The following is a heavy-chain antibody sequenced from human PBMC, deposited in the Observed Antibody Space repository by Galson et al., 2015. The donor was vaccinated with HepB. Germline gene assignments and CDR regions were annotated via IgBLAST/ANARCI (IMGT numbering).Heavy chain of an antibody. CDR1: GGTFSSYA. V-gene: IGHV1-69*13. J-gene: IGHJ4*02. Sequence: SVKVSCKASGGTFSSYAISWVRQAPGQGLEWMGGIIPIFGTANYAQKFQGRVTITADESTSTAYMELSSLRSEDTAVYYCARGAAPLYCGGDCPWAYFDYWGQGTLVTVSS. CDR2: IIPIFGTA. CDR3: ARGAAPLYCGGDCPWAYFDY. D-gene: IGHD2-21*01.